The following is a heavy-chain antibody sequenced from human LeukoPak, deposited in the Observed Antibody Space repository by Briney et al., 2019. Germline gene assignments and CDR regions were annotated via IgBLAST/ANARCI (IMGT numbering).Heavy chain of an antibody. CDR1: GGSLSRHY. CDR3: ARGFRGSSDAFDI. Sequence: SETLSLTCSVSGGSLSRHYWSWIRQPPGKGLGWIGYVYDNGYTSFHPSLNGRVAISEDTSRNQFSLSLRSVTAADTALYYCARGFRGSSDAFDIWGQGTEVTVSS. D-gene: IGHD6-6*01. J-gene: IGHJ3*02. V-gene: IGHV4-59*11. CDR2: VYDNGYT.